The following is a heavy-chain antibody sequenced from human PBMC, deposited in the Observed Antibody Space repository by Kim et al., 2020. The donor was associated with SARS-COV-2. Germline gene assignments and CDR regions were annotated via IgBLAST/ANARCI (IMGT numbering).Heavy chain of an antibody. CDR3: ARDPSCGGETGYSNFSC. CDR2: ISGSGGST. Sequence: GGSLRLSCAASEFTFSSHAMSWVRQSPGKGLEWVSMISGSGGSTYYADSVKGRFTISRDNSKNTLYLQMNSLRAEDTAVYHCARDPSCGGETGYSNFSCWGQGTRVTVPS. CDR1: EFTFSSHA. J-gene: IGHJ4*02. D-gene: IGHD2-21*01. V-gene: IGHV3-23*01.